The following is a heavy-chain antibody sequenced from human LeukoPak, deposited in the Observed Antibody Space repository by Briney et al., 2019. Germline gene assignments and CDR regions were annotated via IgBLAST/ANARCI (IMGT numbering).Heavy chain of an antibody. V-gene: IGHV4-34*01. CDR2: INHSGST. CDR1: GGSFSGYY. D-gene: IGHD6-13*01. Sequence: SETLSLTCAVYGGSFSGYYWSWIRQPPGKGLEWIGEINHSGSTNYNPSLKSRVTISVDTSKNQFSLKLSSVTAADTAVYYCARERPNSSSWYARWFDPWGQGTLVTVSS. CDR3: ARERPNSSSWYARWFDP. J-gene: IGHJ5*02.